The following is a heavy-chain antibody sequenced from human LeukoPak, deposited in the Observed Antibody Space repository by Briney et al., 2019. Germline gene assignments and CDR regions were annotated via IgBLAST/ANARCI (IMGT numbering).Heavy chain of an antibody. J-gene: IGHJ4*02. CDR1: GYSISSGYY. V-gene: IGHV4-38-2*02. CDR3: AREGRENIAIGVD. CDR2: ISHSGSP. D-gene: IGHD3-16*02. Sequence: PSETLSLTCTVSGYSISSGYYWGWFRQTPGRGLEWIASISHSGSPYYNPSLKSRVTISEDLSGNVFSLTLNSVTAADAAVYYCAREGRENIAIGVDWGQGALVTVSS.